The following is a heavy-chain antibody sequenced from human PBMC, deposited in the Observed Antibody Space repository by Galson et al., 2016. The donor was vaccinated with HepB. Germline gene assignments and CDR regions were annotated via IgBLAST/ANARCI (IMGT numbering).Heavy chain of an antibody. Sequence: SLRLSCAASGFMFSRHTMNWVRQAPGKGLEWVASISSSSTSIFYADSMQGRFTISRDNAMNSLYLQMNSPRAEDTAVYYCAKASVGGYYDSGVYYVCPLDYWGQGALVTVSS. CDR2: ISSSSTSI. D-gene: IGHD3-22*01. CDR3: AKASVGGYYDSGVYYVCPLDY. V-gene: IGHV3-21*04. J-gene: IGHJ4*02. CDR1: GFMFSRHT.